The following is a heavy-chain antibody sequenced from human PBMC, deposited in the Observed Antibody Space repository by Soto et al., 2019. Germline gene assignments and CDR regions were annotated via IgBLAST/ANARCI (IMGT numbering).Heavy chain of an antibody. CDR1: GFTFSHCG. V-gene: IGHV3-33*01. D-gene: IGHD4-17*01. CDR2: IWNDGRTK. CDR3: ARDDGYGDPEYFQL. Sequence: GGSLRLSCAASGFTFSHCGMRWVRQAPGKGLEWVAVIWNDGRTKYYADSVKGRFTVSRDDSKDTLYLQMTSLRVEDTAVYYCARDDGYGDPEYFQLWGQGTLVTVSS. J-gene: IGHJ1*01.